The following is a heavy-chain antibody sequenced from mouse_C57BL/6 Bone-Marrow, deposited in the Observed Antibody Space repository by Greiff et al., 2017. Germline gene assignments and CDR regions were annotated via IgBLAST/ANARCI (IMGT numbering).Heavy chain of an antibody. CDR2: IYPRSGNT. CDR1: GYTFTSYG. D-gene: IGHD1-1*01. V-gene: IGHV1-81*01. CDR3: ARPSYCYGSSYEGYYAMDY. Sequence: VQLQQSGAELARPGASVKLSCKASGYTFTSYGISWVKQRTGQGLEWIGEIYPRSGNTYYNEKFKGKATLTADKSSSTAYMGLRSLTSEDSAVYFCARPSYCYGSSYEGYYAMDYWGQGTSVTVSS. J-gene: IGHJ4*01.